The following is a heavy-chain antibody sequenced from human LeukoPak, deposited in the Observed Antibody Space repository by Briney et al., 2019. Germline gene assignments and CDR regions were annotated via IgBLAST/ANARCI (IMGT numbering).Heavy chain of an antibody. CDR3: AKDQAYGGEGDWFDP. CDR2: IYSRGNT. Sequence: GGSLRLSCAASGFTVSSNYMTWVRQAPGKGLEWVSVIYSRGNTYYADSVKGRFTISRDNSKNTLYLQMNSLRAEDTAVYYCAKDQAYGGEGDWFDPWGQGTLVTVSS. J-gene: IGHJ5*02. D-gene: IGHD4-23*01. CDR1: GFTVSSNY. V-gene: IGHV3-66*01.